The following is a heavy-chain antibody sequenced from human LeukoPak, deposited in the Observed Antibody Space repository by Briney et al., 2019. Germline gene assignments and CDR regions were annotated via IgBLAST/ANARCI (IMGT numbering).Heavy chain of an antibody. CDR2: MSYSGST. Sequence: SETLSLTCTVSGGSISSSIYYWGWIRQPPGKGLEWIGSMSYSGSTYYNPSLKSRVTISVDTSKNQFSLKLSSVTAADTAVYYCARRVGGFEESASNWFDPWGQGTLVTVSS. CDR1: GGSISSSIYY. CDR3: ARRVGGFEESASNWFDP. D-gene: IGHD3-10*01. V-gene: IGHV4-39*01. J-gene: IGHJ5*02.